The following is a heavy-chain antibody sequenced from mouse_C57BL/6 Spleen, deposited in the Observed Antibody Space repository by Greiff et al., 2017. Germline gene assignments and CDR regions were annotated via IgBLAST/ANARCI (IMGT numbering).Heavy chain of an antibody. CDR2: INYDGSST. CDR1: GFTFSDYY. D-gene: IGHD1-1*01. Sequence: EVMLVESEGGLVQPGSSMKLSCTASGFTFSDYYMAWVRQVPEKGLEWVANINYDGSSTYYLDSLKSRFIISRDNAKNILYLQMSSLKSEDTATXYCARSSPYYAMDYWGQGTSVTVSS. J-gene: IGHJ4*01. CDR3: ARSSPYYAMDY. V-gene: IGHV5-16*01.